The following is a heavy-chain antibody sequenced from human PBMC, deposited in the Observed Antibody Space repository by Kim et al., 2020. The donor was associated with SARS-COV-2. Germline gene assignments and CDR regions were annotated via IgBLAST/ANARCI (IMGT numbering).Heavy chain of an antibody. Sequence: GGSLRLSCAASGFTFISYNMNWVRQAPGKGLEWVSYISSSSSTIYYADSVKGRFTISRDNAKNSLYLQMNSLRDEDTAVYYCATLIAAAGYYYYGMDVWGQGTTVTVSS. D-gene: IGHD6-13*01. CDR1: GFTFISYN. J-gene: IGHJ6*02. CDR3: ATLIAAAGYYYYGMDV. CDR2: ISSSSSTI. V-gene: IGHV3-48*02.